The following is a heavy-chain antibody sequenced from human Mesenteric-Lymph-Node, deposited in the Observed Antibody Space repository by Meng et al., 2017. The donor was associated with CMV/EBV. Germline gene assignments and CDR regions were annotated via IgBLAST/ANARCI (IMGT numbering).Heavy chain of an antibody. Sequence: GGSLRLSCKGSGYSFSTYWIGWVRQMPGKGLEWVGIIYPGDSDTRYSPSFQGQVTISADKSISTAFLQWSSLKASDTATYYCARSPRYCSGSSCYRSYFDPWGQGTLVTVSS. CDR3: ARSPRYCSGSSCYRSYFDP. D-gene: IGHD2-2*02. V-gene: IGHV5-51*01. CDR2: IYPGDSDT. J-gene: IGHJ5*02. CDR1: GYSFSTYW.